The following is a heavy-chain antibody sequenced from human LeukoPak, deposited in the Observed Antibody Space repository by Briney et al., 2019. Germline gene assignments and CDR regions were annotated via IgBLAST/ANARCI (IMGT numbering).Heavy chain of an antibody. D-gene: IGHD2-21*02. J-gene: IGHJ3*02. Sequence: GSLRLSFAASGFTFSSYWKSWVRQAPGKGLEWVANIKQYGSEKYYVDSVKGRFTISRDNAKNSLYLLMNSLRAEDTAVYYCARVRPGICGGDCPDAFDIWGQGTMVTVSS. CDR2: IKQYGSEK. CDR1: GFTFSSYW. V-gene: IGHV3-7*01. CDR3: ARVRPGICGGDCPDAFDI.